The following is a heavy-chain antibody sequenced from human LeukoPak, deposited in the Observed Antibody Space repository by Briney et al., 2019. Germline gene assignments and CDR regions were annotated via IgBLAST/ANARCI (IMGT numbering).Heavy chain of an antibody. D-gene: IGHD1-14*01. J-gene: IGHJ6*03. V-gene: IGHV4-39*07. CDR2: IYYSGST. CDR1: GGSISSSSYY. Sequence: PSETLSLTCTVSGGSISSSSYYWGWIRQPPGKGLEWIGSIYYSGSTYYNPSLKSRVTISVDTSKNQFSLKLSSVTAADTAVYYCARVTGGKTGIPGDYYYYYYMDVWGKGTTVTVSS. CDR3: ARVTGGKTGIPGDYYYYYYMDV.